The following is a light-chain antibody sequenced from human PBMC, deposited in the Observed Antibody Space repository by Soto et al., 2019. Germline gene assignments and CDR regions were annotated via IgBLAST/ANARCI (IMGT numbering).Light chain of an antibody. CDR2: KAS. CDR1: QPIITW. Sequence: DIQMTQSASTLSGSVGDRFTITCLASQPIITWLAWYQEKPGKAPKLLIYKASTLKSGVPSRFSGSGSGTEFTLTISSLQPDDFATYYCQHYNSYSEAFGQGTKVDTK. V-gene: IGKV1-5*03. J-gene: IGKJ1*01. CDR3: QHYNSYSEA.